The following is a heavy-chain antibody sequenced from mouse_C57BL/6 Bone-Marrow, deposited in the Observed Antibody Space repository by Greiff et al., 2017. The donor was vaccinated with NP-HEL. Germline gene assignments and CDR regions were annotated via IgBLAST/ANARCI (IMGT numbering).Heavy chain of an antibody. D-gene: IGHD2-4*01. V-gene: IGHV5-17*01. J-gene: IGHJ4*01. Sequence: EVMLVESGGGLVKPGGSLKLSCAASGFTFSDYGMHWVRQAPEKGLEWVAYISSGSSTIYYADTVKGRFTISSDNAKNTLFLQMTSLRSEDTAMYYCARPIYYDYDVEAMDYWGQGTSVTVSS. CDR1: GFTFSDYG. CDR2: ISSGSSTI. CDR3: ARPIYYDYDVEAMDY.